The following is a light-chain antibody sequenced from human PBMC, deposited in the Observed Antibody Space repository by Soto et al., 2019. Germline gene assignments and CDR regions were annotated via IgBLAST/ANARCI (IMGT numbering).Light chain of an antibody. Sequence: QSALTQPPSASGSPGQSVTISCSGTSSDIGDHNLVSWYQQHPGKAPKLLIWGVTNRPSGVPHRFAGSKSGNTASLTVSGIQAEDEADYYCSSYAGSDNYVCGTGTKLTVL. CDR1: SSDIGDHNL. CDR3: SSYAGSDNYV. V-gene: IGLV2-8*01. J-gene: IGLJ1*01. CDR2: GVT.